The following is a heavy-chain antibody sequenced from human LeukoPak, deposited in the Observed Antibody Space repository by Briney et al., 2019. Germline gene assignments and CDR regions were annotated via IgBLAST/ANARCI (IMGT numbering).Heavy chain of an antibody. CDR3: AGNSASSYGNQPS. Sequence: SETLSLTCTVSGGSISSGSYYWSWIRQPAGKGLEWIGRIYTSGSTNYNPSLKSRVTISVDTSKNQFSLKLSSVTAADTAVYYCAGNSASSYGNQPSWGQGTLVTVSS. CDR1: GGSISSGSYY. J-gene: IGHJ4*02. D-gene: IGHD3-10*01. CDR2: IYTSGST. V-gene: IGHV4-61*02.